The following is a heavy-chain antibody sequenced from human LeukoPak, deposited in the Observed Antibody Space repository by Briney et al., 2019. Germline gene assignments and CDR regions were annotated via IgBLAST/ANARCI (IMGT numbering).Heavy chain of an antibody. D-gene: IGHD3-22*01. Sequence: GGSLRLSCAASGFTFEDYAMHWVRQAPGKGLEWVSGISWNSGSIGYADSVKGRFTISRDNAKNSLYLQMNSLRAEDTALYYCAKGITMIVVAQGDAFDIWGQGTMVTVSS. CDR2: ISWNSGSI. V-gene: IGHV3-9*01. CDR1: GFTFEDYA. J-gene: IGHJ3*02. CDR3: AKGITMIVVAQGDAFDI.